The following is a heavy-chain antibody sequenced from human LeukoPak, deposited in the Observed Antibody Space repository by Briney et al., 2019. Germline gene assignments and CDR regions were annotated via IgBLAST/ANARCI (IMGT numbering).Heavy chain of an antibody. CDR1: GYTFTGYY. Sequence: ASVKVSCKASGYTFTGYYMHWVRQAPGQGLEWMGWINPNSGGTNYAQKLQGRVTMTRDTSISTAYMELSRLRSDDTAVYYCARDHDYGQHSGYWGQGTLVTVSS. CDR3: ARDHDYGQHSGY. CDR2: INPNSGGT. D-gene: IGHD4-17*01. V-gene: IGHV1-2*02. J-gene: IGHJ4*02.